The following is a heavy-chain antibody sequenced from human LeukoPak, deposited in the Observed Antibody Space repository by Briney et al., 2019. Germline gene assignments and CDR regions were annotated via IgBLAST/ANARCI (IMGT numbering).Heavy chain of an antibody. Sequence: ASVKVSCKASGYTFTSYGISWVRQAPGQGLEGMGWISAYNGNTNYAQKLQGRVTMTTDTSTSTAYMELRSLRSDDTAVYYCARDRCSSTSCYREAPVNNWFDPWGQGTLVTVSS. CDR2: ISAYNGNT. V-gene: IGHV1-18*04. J-gene: IGHJ5*02. CDR3: ARDRCSSTSCYREAPVNNWFDP. D-gene: IGHD2-2*01. CDR1: GYTFTSYG.